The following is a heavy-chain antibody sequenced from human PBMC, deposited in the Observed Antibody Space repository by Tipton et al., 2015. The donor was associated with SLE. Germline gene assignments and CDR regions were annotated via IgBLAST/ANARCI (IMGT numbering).Heavy chain of an antibody. CDR3: ASIVYDSSGYYYNYFQH. D-gene: IGHD3-22*01. Sequence: VQLVQSGAEVKKPGESLKISCKGSGYSFTSYWIGWVRQMPGKGLEWMGIIYPGDSDTRYSPSFEGQVTISADKSISTAYLQWSSLKASDTAMYYCASIVYDSSGYYYNYFQHWGQGTLVTVSS. J-gene: IGHJ1*01. CDR2: IYPGDSDT. V-gene: IGHV5-51*03. CDR1: GYSFTSYW.